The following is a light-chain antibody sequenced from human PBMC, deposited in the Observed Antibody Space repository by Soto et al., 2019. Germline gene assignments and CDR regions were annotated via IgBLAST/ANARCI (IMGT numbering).Light chain of an antibody. J-gene: IGKJ1*01. V-gene: IGKV1-5*03. CDR2: KES. Sequence: DIQMTQSPSTLSASVGDRVTITCRASQSISSWLALYQQKPGKAPKLLIYKESSLESGVPSRFSSSGSWTQFTRTTSSRQSDDVATYYCQQYNSYSCTFGQGTKVEIK. CDR3: QQYNSYSCT. CDR1: QSISSW.